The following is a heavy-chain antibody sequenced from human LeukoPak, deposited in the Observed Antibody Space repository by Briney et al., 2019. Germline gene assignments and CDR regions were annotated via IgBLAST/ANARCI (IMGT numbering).Heavy chain of an antibody. CDR3: ARAREYYYDSSGYYYLDY. CDR1: GYSFTTYW. CDR2: IYPGDSDT. V-gene: IGHV5-51*01. J-gene: IGHJ4*02. Sequence: GEALKISCQGSGYSFTTYWIAWVRQMPGKGLEWMGIIYPGDSDTRYSPSFQGRVTISADKSISTAYLQWSSLKASDTAMYYCARAREYYYDSSGYYYLDYWGQGTLVTVSS. D-gene: IGHD3-22*01.